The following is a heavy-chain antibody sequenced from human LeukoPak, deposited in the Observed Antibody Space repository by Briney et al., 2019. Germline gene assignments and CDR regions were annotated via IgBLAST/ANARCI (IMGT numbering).Heavy chain of an antibody. D-gene: IGHD3-10*01. CDR2: IYSGGST. CDR3: ARGTAEWFGELLFYAFDI. CDR1: GFTVSSNY. V-gene: IGHV3-53*01. J-gene: IGHJ3*02. Sequence: PGGSLRLSCAASGFTVSSNYMSWVRQAPGKGLEWVSLIYSGGSTYYADSVKGRFTISRDDAKNSLYLQMNSLRAEDTAVYYCARGTAEWFGELLFYAFDIWGQGTMVTVSS.